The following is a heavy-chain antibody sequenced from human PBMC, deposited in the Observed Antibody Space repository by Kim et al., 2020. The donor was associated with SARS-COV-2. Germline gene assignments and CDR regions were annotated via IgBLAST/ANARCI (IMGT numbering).Heavy chain of an antibody. D-gene: IGHD6-13*01. V-gene: IGHV1-18*01. CDR2: ISVYNDNT. J-gene: IGHJ6*02. CDR3: ARDSSSWYYYYYGMDV. Sequence: ASVKVSCKASGYIFTNFGISWVRQAPGQGLEWMGWISVYNDNTNYAQKLQGRVTLTTDTSTSTAYMELRSLRSDDTAIYYCARDSSSWYYYYYGMDVWGQGTTVTVSS. CDR1: GYIFTNFG.